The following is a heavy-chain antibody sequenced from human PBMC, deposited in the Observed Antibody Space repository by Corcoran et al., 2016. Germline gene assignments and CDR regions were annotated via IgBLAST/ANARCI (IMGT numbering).Heavy chain of an antibody. CDR3: AKVGFCSTSTCYASFDF. D-gene: IGHD2-2*01. V-gene: IGHV5-51*01. J-gene: IGHJ3*01. CDR2: IHPADSDT. CDR1: GYSFTNYW. Sequence: EVQLVQSGAEVKKPGESLKSSCKGSGYSFTNYWIGWVRQMPGKGLEWMGIIHPADSDTRYSPSFQGQVTISADKSISTAYVQWSSLKASDTAIYYCAKVGFCSTSTCYASFDFWGQGTMVTVSS.